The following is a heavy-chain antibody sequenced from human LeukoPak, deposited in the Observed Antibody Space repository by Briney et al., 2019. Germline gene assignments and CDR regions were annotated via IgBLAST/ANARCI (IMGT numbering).Heavy chain of an antibody. D-gene: IGHD3-10*01. J-gene: IGHJ4*02. CDR2: MRQDGSEK. V-gene: IGHV3-7*01. CDR1: GFTFSNYW. Sequence: TGGSLRLSCAASGFTFSNYWMSWVRQAPGRGLEWVANMRQDGSEKYYVDSVKGRFTISRDNAKNSLYLQMNSLRAEDTAVYYCAREYGSGSYRFWGQGTLVTVSS. CDR3: AREYGSGSYRF.